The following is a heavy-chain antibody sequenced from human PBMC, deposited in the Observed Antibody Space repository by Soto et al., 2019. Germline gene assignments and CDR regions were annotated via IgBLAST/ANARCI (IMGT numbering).Heavy chain of an antibody. CDR1: GGSFRGYY. J-gene: IGHJ4*02. CDR3: ARPVAMGDYYISSGGFDY. D-gene: IGHD3-22*01. CDR2: INHSGST. Sequence: SETLSVTYAVYGGSFRGYYWSWIRQPPGKGLEWIGEINHSGSTNYNPSLKSRVTISVDTSKNQFSLKLTSVTAADTAVYYCARPVAMGDYYISSGGFDYWGRGTLVTVS. V-gene: IGHV4-34*01.